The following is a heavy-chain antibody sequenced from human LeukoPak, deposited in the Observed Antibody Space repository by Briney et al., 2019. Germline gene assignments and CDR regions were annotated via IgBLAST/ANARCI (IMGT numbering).Heavy chain of an antibody. CDR1: GYIFTTYW. J-gene: IGHJ4*02. D-gene: IGHD3-22*01. CDR2: IYPGDSDT. CDR3: ARTLYYDSSGYRPDY. V-gene: IGHV5-51*01. Sequence: GESLKISCWTSGYIFTTYWIGWVRQMAGKGLEWMGIIYPGDSDTRYSPSFQGQVTISADKSINTAYLQWSSLKASDTAMYYCARTLYYDSSGYRPDYWGQGTQVTVSS.